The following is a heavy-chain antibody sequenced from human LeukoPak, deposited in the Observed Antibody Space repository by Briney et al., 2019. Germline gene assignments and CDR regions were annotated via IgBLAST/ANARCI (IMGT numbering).Heavy chain of an antibody. V-gene: IGHV1-24*01. CDR2: FDPEDGET. CDR1: GYTLTELS. D-gene: IGHD3-10*01. J-gene: IGHJ3*02. Sequence: GASVTVSCKVSGYTLTELSMHWVRQAPGKGLEWMGGFDPEDGETIYAQKFQGRVTMTEDTSTDTAYMELSSLRSEDTAVYYCATISSSGRGDAFDIWGQGTMVTVSS. CDR3: ATISSSGRGDAFDI.